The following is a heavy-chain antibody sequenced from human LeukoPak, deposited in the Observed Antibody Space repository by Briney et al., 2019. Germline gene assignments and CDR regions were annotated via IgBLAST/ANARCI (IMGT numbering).Heavy chain of an antibody. CDR2: IIPIFGTA. CDR3: AGAGNYDFWSGSDGGDNWFDP. D-gene: IGHD3-3*01. J-gene: IGHJ5*02. CDR1: GGTFSSYT. V-gene: IGHV1-69*06. Sequence: SVKVSCMASGGTFSSYTISWVRQAPGQGLEWMGGIIPIFGTANYAQTFQGRVTITADKSTSTAYMELSSLRSEDTAVYYCAGAGNYDFWSGSDGGDNWFDPWGQGTLVTVSS.